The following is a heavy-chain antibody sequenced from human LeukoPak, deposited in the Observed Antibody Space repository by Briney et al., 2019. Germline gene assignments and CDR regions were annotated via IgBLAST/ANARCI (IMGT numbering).Heavy chain of an antibody. Sequence: GGSLRLSCTASGFIFSDYDMEWVRQAPGKGLEWISHISRSSNTIYYADSVKGRFTTSRDNAKNSLYLELNSLRAEDTAVYYCARDSTTDRYYDYVWGSYYFDYWGQGTLVTVSS. V-gene: IGHV3-48*01. CDR1: GFIFSDYD. CDR3: ARDSTTDRYYDYVWGSYYFDY. CDR2: ISRSSNTI. J-gene: IGHJ4*02. D-gene: IGHD3-16*01.